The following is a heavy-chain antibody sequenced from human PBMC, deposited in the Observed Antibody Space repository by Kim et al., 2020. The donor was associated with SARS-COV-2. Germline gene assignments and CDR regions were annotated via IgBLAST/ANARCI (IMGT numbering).Heavy chain of an antibody. V-gene: IGHV3-23*01. D-gene: IGHD3-10*01. Sequence: GGSLRLSCVASGFTFSSYGMSWVRQAPGKGLEWVSVIGYSGGSIYYTDSVKGRFTISRDNSKNTLYLQMNSLRADDTAVYYCAKEPGGVVDVYYNRFD. CDR1: GFTFSSYG. J-gene: IGHJ4*01. CDR3: AKEPGGVVDVYYNRFD. CDR2: IGYSGGSI.